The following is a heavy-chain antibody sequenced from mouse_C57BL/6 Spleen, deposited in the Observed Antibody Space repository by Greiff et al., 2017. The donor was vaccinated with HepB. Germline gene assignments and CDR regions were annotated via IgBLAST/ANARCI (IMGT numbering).Heavy chain of an antibody. CDR1: GYSITSGYY. V-gene: IGHV3-6*01. CDR3: ARDRISFAY. CDR2: ISYDGSN. Sequence: VQLKESGPGLVKPSQSLSLTCSVTGYSITSGYYWNWIRQFPGNKLEWMGYISYDGSNNYNPSLKNRISITRDTSKNQFFLKLNSVTTEDTATYYCARDRISFAYWGQGTLVTVSA. J-gene: IGHJ3*01.